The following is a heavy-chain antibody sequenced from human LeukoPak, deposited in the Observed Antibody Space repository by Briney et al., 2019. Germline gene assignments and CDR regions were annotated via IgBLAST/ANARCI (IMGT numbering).Heavy chain of an antibody. D-gene: IGHD6-19*01. V-gene: IGHV3-23*01. CDR3: VRRGDASSGWGDHDF. Sequence: GGSLRLSCAASRFTFNRNAISWVRQAPGKGLEWVSTIGGSGDKTFYADSVKGRFTISRDNSKNMVHLQMNSLTGEDTALYYCVRRGDASSGWGDHDFWGQGALVTVSS. CDR2: IGGSGDKT. CDR1: RFTFNRNA. J-gene: IGHJ4*02.